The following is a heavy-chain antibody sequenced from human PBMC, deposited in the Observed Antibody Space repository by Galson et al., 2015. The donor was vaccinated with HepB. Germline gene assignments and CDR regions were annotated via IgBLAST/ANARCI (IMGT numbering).Heavy chain of an antibody. CDR3: ARLKGELLRGYYYYYYMDV. J-gene: IGHJ6*03. V-gene: IGHV5-51*03. D-gene: IGHD1-26*01. CDR2: IYPGDSDT. CDR1: GYSFTSYW. Sequence: QSGAEVKKPGESLKISCKGSGYSFTSYWIGWVRQMPGKGLEWMGIIYPGDSDTRYSPSFQGQVTISADKSISTAYLQWSSLKASDTAMYYCARLKGELLRGYYYYYYMDVWGKGTTVTVSS.